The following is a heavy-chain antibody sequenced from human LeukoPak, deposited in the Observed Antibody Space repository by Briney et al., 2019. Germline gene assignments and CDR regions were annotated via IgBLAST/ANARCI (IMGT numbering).Heavy chain of an antibody. V-gene: IGHV3-20*04. Sequence: GGSLRLSCAASGFTFDEYGMSWVRQAPGKGLEWVSRINWDGGSTAYADSVQGQFTISRDNAKNSLHLQMKSLRAEDTALYYCARDSFSGSSLDYWGQGTLVTVSS. CDR1: GFTFDEYG. J-gene: IGHJ4*02. CDR2: INWDGGST. D-gene: IGHD1-26*01. CDR3: ARDSFSGSSLDY.